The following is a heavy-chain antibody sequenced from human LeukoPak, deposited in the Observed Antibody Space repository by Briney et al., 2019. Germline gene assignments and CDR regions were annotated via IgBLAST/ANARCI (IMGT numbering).Heavy chain of an antibody. CDR2: IYSGGST. D-gene: IGHD3-10*01. J-gene: IGHJ4*02. V-gene: IGHV3-53*01. CDR3: AGTGLWFGELQYYFDY. CDR1: DFSFSRYW. Sequence: GGSLRLSCAASDFSFSRYWMTWVRQAPGKGLEWVSVIYSGGSTYYADSVKGRFTISRDNSKNTLYLQMNSLRAEDTAVYYCAGTGLWFGELQYYFDYWGQGTLVTVSS.